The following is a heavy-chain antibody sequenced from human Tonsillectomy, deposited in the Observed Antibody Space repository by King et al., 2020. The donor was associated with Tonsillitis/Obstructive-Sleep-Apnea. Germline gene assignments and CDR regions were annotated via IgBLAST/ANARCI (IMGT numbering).Heavy chain of an antibody. D-gene: IGHD5-12*01. CDR3: ARDLPGGYSGYEIQDY. Sequence: VQLVESGGGLVKPGGSLRLSCAASGFTFSSYSMNWVRQAPGKGLEWVSSISSSSSYIYYADSVKGRFTISRDNAKNSLFLQMNSLRAEDTAVYYCARDLPGGYSGYEIQDYWCQGTLVTVSS. J-gene: IGHJ4*02. CDR2: ISSSSSYI. CDR1: GFTFSSYS. V-gene: IGHV3-21*01.